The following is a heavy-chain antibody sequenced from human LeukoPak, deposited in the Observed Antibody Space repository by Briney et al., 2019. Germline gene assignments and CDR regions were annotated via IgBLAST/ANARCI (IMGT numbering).Heavy chain of an antibody. J-gene: IGHJ4*02. CDR2: IYYSGST. Sequence: SETLSLTCTVSGGSISSSSYYWGWIRQPPEKGLEWIGSIYYSGSTYYNPSLKSRVTISVDTSKNQFSLKLSSVTAADTAVYYCARNLGRLVPDYWGQGTLVTVSS. V-gene: IGHV4-39*07. CDR3: ARNLGRLVPDY. CDR1: GGSISSSSYY. D-gene: IGHD6-13*01.